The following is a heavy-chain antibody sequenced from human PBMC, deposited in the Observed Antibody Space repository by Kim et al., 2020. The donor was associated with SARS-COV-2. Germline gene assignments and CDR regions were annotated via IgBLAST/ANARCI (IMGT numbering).Heavy chain of an antibody. Sequence: RYSPSFQGQVTISADKSISTAYLQWSSLKASDTAMYYCARGYDSRGWFDPWGQGTLVTVSS. V-gene: IGHV5-51*01. D-gene: IGHD3-3*01. J-gene: IGHJ5*02. CDR3: ARGYDSRGWFDP.